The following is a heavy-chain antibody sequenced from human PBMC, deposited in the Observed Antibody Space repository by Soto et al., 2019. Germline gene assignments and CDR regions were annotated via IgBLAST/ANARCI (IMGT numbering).Heavy chain of an antibody. CDR1: GGTFSSYA. Sequence: SVKVSCKASGGTFSSYAISWVRQAPGQGLEWMGGIIPIFGTANYAQKFQGRVTITADESTSTAYMELSSLRSEDTAVYYCARGRDIVLIGYYYYGMDVWGQGTTVTVSS. V-gene: IGHV1-69*13. D-gene: IGHD2-8*01. CDR3: ARGRDIVLIGYYYYGMDV. CDR2: IIPIFGTA. J-gene: IGHJ6*02.